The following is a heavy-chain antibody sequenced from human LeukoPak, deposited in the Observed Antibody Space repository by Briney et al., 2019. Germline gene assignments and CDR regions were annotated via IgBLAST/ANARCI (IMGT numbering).Heavy chain of an antibody. CDR3: ARRISLWFGAHYYYYVDV. Sequence: PSETLSLTCAVYGGSFSGYYWSWIRQPPGKGLEWIGEINHSGSTNYNPSLKSRVTISVDTSKNQFSLKLSSVTAADTAVYYCARRISLWFGAHYYYYVDVWGKGTTVPISS. J-gene: IGHJ6*03. V-gene: IGHV4-34*01. CDR1: GGSFSGYY. CDR2: INHSGST. D-gene: IGHD3-10*01.